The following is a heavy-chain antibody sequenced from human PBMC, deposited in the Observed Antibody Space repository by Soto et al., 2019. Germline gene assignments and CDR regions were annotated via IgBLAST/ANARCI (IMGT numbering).Heavy chain of an antibody. CDR3: ARVLKPPLVVPGWFDP. J-gene: IGHJ5*02. CDR1: GGSISTSNW. Sequence: SETLSLTCAVSGGSISTSNWWSWVRQPPGKGLEWIGEVYRTGSTNYNPSLKSRVTISVDKSKNQFSLKLSSVTAADTAVYYCARVLKPPLVVPGWFDPWGQGTLVTVSS. CDR2: VYRTGST. D-gene: IGHD6-6*01. V-gene: IGHV4-4*02.